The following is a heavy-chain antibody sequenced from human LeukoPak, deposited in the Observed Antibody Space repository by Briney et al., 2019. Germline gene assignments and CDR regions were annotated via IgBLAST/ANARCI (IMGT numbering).Heavy chain of an antibody. D-gene: IGHD1-26*01. J-gene: IGHJ4*02. CDR3: ASGIRAFDN. CDR1: GFTFSSYG. V-gene: IGHV3-30*02. Sequence: GGSLRLSCAASGFTFSSYGMHWVRQAPGKGLEWVAFIHYDGSNEYYADSVKGRFTISRDDSRNTLYLQMNSLRGEDTAVYYCASGIRAFDNWGQGTLVTVSA. CDR2: IHYDGSNE.